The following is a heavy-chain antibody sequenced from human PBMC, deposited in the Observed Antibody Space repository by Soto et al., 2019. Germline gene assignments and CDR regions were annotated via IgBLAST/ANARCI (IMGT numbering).Heavy chain of an antibody. V-gene: IGHV2-70*01. D-gene: IGHD2-15*01. J-gene: IGHJ5*02. CDR3: ARGVVVATTAWFDP. Sequence: SGPTLVNPTQTLTLTCTFSGFSLTTSGMSVSWIRQPPGKALEWLALIDWDDDKYYSTSLKTRLTISTDTSKNQVVLTMTNMDPVDTATXYCARGVVVATTAWFDPWGQGTLVTVSS. CDR2: IDWDDDK. CDR1: GFSLTTSGMS.